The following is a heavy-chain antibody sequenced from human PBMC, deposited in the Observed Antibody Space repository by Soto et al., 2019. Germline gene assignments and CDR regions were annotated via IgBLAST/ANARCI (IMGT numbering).Heavy chain of an antibody. CDR2: IYSAGSA. V-gene: IGHV3-66*01. CDR3: ARVPSSSYHYFDY. D-gene: IGHD6-13*01. J-gene: IGHJ4*02. Sequence: GGSLRLSCAASGFAVSSYYMSWVRQAPGKGLEWVSVIYSAGSADFADSVKGRFTISRDNSKNTLYLQMSSLRAEDTAVYYCARVPSSSYHYFDYWGQGTLVTVS. CDR1: GFAVSSYY.